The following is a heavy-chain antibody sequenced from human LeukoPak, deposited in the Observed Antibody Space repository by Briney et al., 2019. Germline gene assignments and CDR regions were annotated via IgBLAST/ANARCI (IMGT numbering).Heavy chain of an antibody. CDR3: ARAVSGWYEGDFDY. J-gene: IGHJ4*02. D-gene: IGHD6-19*01. Sequence: GGSLRLSCAASGLTFDDYGMSWVRQDPGKGLEWVSGINWNGGSTGYADSVKGRFTISRDNAKNSLYLQMNSLRAEDTALYYCARAVSGWYEGDFDYWGQGTLVIVSS. CDR1: GLTFDDYG. CDR2: INWNGGST. V-gene: IGHV3-20*04.